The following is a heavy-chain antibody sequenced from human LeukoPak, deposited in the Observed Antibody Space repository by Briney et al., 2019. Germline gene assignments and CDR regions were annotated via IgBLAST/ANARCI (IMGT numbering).Heavy chain of an antibody. CDR1: GFTFSDYY. J-gene: IGHJ4*02. V-gene: IGHV3-11*03. CDR3: ARQGGDILTGYLDY. CDR2: ISSSGTYT. Sequence: GGSLRLSCATSGFTFSDYYMSWLRQAPGKGLEWVSYISSSGTYTNSADSVKGRFTISRDYPKNSLYLQMSSLRAEDTAVYYCARQGGDILTGYLDYWGQGTLVTVSS. D-gene: IGHD3-9*01.